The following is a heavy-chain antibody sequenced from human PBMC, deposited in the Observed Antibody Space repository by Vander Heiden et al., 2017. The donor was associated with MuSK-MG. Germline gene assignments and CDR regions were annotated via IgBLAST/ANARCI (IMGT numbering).Heavy chain of an antibody. D-gene: IGHD3-16*01. Sequence: QVQLVESGGGVVQPGGSLRLSCAASGFPFSSYGMHWVRQAPGKGLEWVAFIRYDGSNKYYADSVKGRFTISRDNSKNTLYLQMNSLRAEDTAVYYCAKWGRGKDYLNYYYYYMDVWGKGTTVTVSS. CDR2: IRYDGSNK. CDR1: GFPFSSYG. CDR3: AKWGRGKDYLNYYYYYMDV. V-gene: IGHV3-30*02. J-gene: IGHJ6*03.